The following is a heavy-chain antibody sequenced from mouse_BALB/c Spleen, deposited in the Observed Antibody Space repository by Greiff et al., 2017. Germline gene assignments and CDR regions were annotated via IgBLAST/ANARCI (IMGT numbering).Heavy chain of an antibody. CDR2: ISSGGSYT. D-gene: IGHD2-10*02. CDR1: GFTFSSYT. V-gene: IGHV5-6-4*01. J-gene: IGHJ1*01. CDR3: TRDRGYGNYQYFDV. Sequence: DVKLVESGGGLVKPGGSLKLSCAASGFTFSSYTMSWVRQTPEKRLEWVATISSGGSYTYYPDSVKGRFTISRDNAKNTLYLQMSSLKSEDTAMYYCTRDRGYGNYQYFDVWGAGTTVTVSS.